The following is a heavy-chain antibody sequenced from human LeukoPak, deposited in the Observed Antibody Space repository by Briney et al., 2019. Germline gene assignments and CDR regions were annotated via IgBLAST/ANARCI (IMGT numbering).Heavy chain of an antibody. CDR3: ARRAYCGGDCYTDY. CDR2: IYPGDSDT. CDR1: GYSFTNYW. J-gene: IGHJ4*02. D-gene: IGHD2-21*02. V-gene: IGHV5-51*01. Sequence: GASLKISCKGSGYSFTNYWIGWVRQMPGKGLEWMGLIYPGDSDTRYSPSFQGQVTISADKSISTAYLQWSSLKASDTAMYYCARRAYCGGDCYTDYWGLGTLVTVSS.